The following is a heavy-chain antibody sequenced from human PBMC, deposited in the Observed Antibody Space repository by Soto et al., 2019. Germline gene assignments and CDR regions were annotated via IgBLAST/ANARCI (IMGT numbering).Heavy chain of an antibody. CDR1: AGSFTTYY. CDR3: ARIRARFSRSAFDI. J-gene: IGHJ3*02. Sequence: QVQLQQWGAGLLKPSETLSLTCAVYAGSFTTYYWRWIRQPPGKGLEWIGEINSSGSTNYNPSLKSRLTISVDTSKNQSSRRLTSVTAADTAVYYCARIRARFSRSAFDIWGQGTMVTVSS. CDR2: INSSGST. D-gene: IGHD3-10*01. V-gene: IGHV4-34*01.